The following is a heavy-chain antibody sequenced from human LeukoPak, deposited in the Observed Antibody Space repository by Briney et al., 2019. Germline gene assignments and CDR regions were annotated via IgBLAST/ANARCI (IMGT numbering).Heavy chain of an antibody. CDR1: GFTFSSCG. J-gene: IGHJ3*02. D-gene: IGHD3-9*01. CDR2: IRYDGRNK. V-gene: IGHV3-30*02. Sequence: PGGSLRLSCAASGFTFSSCGMHWVRQAPGKGLEWVAFIRYDGRNKYYADSVKGRFTISRDNSKNTLYLQMNSLSAEDTAVYYCAKGPIYDILTGWRKTHNAFDIWGQGTMVTVSS. CDR3: AKGPIYDILTGWRKTHNAFDI.